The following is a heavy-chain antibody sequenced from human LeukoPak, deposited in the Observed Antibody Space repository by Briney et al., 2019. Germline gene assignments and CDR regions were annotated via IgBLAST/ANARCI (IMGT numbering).Heavy chain of an antibody. D-gene: IGHD3-16*01. J-gene: IGHJ6*02. Sequence: GGALRLSCAASGFTFSSYSMNWVRQAPGKGLEWVSSISSSSSYLYYADSVKGLFTISRDNAKNSLYLQMNSLRAEDTAVYYCARDWGYYSSYGMDVWGQGTTVTVSS. CDR3: ARDWGYYSSYGMDV. V-gene: IGHV3-21*01. CDR2: ISSSSSYL. CDR1: GFTFSSYS.